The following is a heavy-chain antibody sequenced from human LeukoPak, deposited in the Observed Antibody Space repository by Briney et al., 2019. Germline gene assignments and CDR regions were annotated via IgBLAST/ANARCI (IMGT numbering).Heavy chain of an antibody. Sequence: GGSLRLSCAAPGFIFDDYAIHWVRQAPGKGLEWVANIKPDGSEKHFVDSVRGRFTISRDNAKDSLYLQMNSLRAEDTAVYYCARETSTSFDIWGQGTMVTVSS. J-gene: IGHJ3*02. CDR3: ARETSTSFDI. V-gene: IGHV3-7*01. D-gene: IGHD2-2*01. CDR1: GFIFDDYA. CDR2: IKPDGSEK.